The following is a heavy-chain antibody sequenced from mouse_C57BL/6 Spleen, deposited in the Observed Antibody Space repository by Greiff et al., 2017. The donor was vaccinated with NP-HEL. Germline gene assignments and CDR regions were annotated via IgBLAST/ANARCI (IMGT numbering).Heavy chain of an antibody. Sequence: VQLQQPGAELVRPGSSVKLSCKASGYTFTSYWMHWVKQRPIQGLEWIGNIDPSDSETHYNQKFKDKATLTVDKSSSTAYMQLSSLTSEDSAVYYCARNAYYGNCDYYAMDYWGQGTSVTVSS. CDR3: ARNAYYGNCDYYAMDY. CDR1: GYTFTSYW. CDR2: IDPSDSET. J-gene: IGHJ4*01. V-gene: IGHV1-52*01. D-gene: IGHD2-10*01.